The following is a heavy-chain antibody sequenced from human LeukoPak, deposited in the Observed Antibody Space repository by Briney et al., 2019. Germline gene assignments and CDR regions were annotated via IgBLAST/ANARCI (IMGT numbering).Heavy chain of an antibody. Sequence: SETLSLTCAVYGGSFSGYYWSWIRQPPGKGLEWIGEINHSGSTNYNPSLKSRVTISVDTSKNQFSLKLSSVTAADTAVYYCAREYSSSSSYPPFAKSVSSEYFQHWGQGTMVTVCS. J-gene: IGHJ1*01. CDR2: INHSGST. CDR3: AREYSSSSSYPPFAKSVSSEYFQH. V-gene: IGHV4-34*01. CDR1: GGSFSGYY. D-gene: IGHD6-6*01.